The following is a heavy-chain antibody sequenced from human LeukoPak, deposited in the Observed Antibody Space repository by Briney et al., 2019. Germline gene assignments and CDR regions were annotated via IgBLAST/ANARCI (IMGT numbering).Heavy chain of an antibody. CDR1: GYSISSGYY. CDR3: ARDQIGYYDSSGYAHFFDY. J-gene: IGHJ4*02. V-gene: IGHV4-38-2*02. CDR2: IYHSGST. Sequence: PSETLSLTCTVSGYSISSGYYWGWIRQPPGKGLEWIGSIYHSGSTNYNPSLKSRVTMSVDTSKKQFSLKLSSVTAADTAVYYCARDQIGYYDSSGYAHFFDYWGQGTLVTVSS. D-gene: IGHD3-22*01.